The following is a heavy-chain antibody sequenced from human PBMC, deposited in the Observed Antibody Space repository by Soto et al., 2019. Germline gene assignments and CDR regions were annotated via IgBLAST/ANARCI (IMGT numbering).Heavy chain of an antibody. J-gene: IGHJ4*02. D-gene: IGHD1-1*01. V-gene: IGHV1-69*13. CDR3: ASPDSRRTIKFPSYFDY. CDR2: IIPIFGTA. CDR1: GGTFSSYA. Sequence: SVKVSCKASGGTFSSYAISWVRQAPGQGLEWMGGIIPIFGTANYAQKFQGRVTITADESTSTAYMELSSLRSEDTAVYYCASPDSRRTIKFPSYFDYWGQGTLLTVSS.